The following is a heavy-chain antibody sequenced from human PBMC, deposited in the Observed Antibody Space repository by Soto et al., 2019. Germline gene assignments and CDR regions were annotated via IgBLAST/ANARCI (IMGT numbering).Heavy chain of an antibody. Sequence: SQTLSLTCAISGDSVSSNSAAWNWIRQSPSRGLEWLGRTYYRSKWYNDYAVSVKSRITINPDTSKNQFSLQLNSVTPEDTAVYYCARDRIPLYSSSWYVMNYYYYYMDVWGKGTTVTVSS. V-gene: IGHV6-1*01. CDR2: TYYRSKWYN. J-gene: IGHJ6*03. D-gene: IGHD6-13*01. CDR1: GDSVSSNSAA. CDR3: ARDRIPLYSSSWYVMNYYYYYMDV.